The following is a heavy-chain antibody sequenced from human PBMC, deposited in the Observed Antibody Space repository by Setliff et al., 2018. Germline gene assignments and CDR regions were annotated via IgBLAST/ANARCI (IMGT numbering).Heavy chain of an antibody. CDR3: ARGGVDTRSSTDYRYYMDV. CDR2: INTGTGNT. CDR1: GYTFTSHA. D-gene: IGHD5-18*01. Sequence: ASVKVSCKASGYTFTSHAIHWVRQAPGQRLEWMGWINTGTGNTQYSQNFQGRVTFTRDTSASTAYMELSSLRSEDTAVYYCARGGVDTRSSTDYRYYMDVWGKGTTVTVSS. J-gene: IGHJ6*03. V-gene: IGHV1-3*04.